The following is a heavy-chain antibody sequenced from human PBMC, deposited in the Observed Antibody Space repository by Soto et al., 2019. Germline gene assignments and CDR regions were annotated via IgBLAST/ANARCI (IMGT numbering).Heavy chain of an antibody. J-gene: IGHJ4*02. CDR2: INAGNGNT. CDR1: GYTFTSYA. Sequence: QVQLVQSGAEVKKPGASVKVSCKASGYTFTSYAMHWVRQAPGQRLEWMGWINAGNGNTKYSQKFQGRVTITRDTSASTAYRELSSLRSEDTAVYYCARDLRRTSGYCSGGSCYALGYWGQGTLVTVSS. V-gene: IGHV1-3*01. D-gene: IGHD2-15*01. CDR3: ARDLRRTSGYCSGGSCYALGY.